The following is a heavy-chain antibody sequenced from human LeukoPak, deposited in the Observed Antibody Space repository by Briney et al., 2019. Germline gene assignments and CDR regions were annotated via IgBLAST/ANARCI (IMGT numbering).Heavy chain of an antibody. V-gene: IGHV3-21*04. Sequence: GGSLRLSCAASGFTFSSYSMNWVRQAPGKGLEWVSSISSSSTYIYYADSMKGRFTTSRDNAKNSLYLQMNSLRAEDTAVYYCAKDRSCTNDICHGDFDYWGQGTLVTVSS. CDR1: GFTFSSYS. CDR2: ISSSSTYI. J-gene: IGHJ4*02. D-gene: IGHD2-8*01. CDR3: AKDRSCTNDICHGDFDY.